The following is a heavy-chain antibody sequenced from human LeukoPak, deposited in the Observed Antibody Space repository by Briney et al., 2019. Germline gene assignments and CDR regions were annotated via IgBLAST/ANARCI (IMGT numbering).Heavy chain of an antibody. CDR1: GYTFTGYY. D-gene: IGHD6-19*01. CDR3: YSSGWLREGVYDY. V-gene: IGHV1-2*02. CDR2: INPNSGGT. Sequence: WPSVTVSCTVSGYTFTGYYMHWVRQPPGQGLDWMGWINPNSGGTNYAQKFQGRVTMTRDTSISTAYMELSRLRSDDTAVYYCYSSGWLREGVYDYWGQGTLVTVSS. J-gene: IGHJ4*02.